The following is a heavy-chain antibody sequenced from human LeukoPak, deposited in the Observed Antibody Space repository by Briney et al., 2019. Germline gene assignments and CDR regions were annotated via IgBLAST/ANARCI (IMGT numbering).Heavy chain of an antibody. CDR2: ITYSGGST. CDR3: ANSLDYYHMDV. CDR1: GFTFGSYA. Sequence: GGSLRLSCAASGFTFGSYAMSWVRQAPGKGLEWVSTITYSGGSTYYADSVKGRSTISRDNSKNTLYLQISSLRAEDPAVYYFANSLDYYHMDVWGKGTTVTVSS. J-gene: IGHJ6*03. V-gene: IGHV3-23*01.